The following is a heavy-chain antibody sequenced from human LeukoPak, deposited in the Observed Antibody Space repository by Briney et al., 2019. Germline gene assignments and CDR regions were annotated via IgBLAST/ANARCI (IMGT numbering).Heavy chain of an antibody. CDR2: IYPGDSDT. J-gene: IGHJ4*02. CDR1: GYSFISYW. V-gene: IGHV5-51*01. Sequence: GESLKISCKGSGYSFISYWIGWVRQMPGKGLEWMGIIYPGDSDTRYSPSFQGQVTISADKSISTAYLQWSSLKASDTAMYYCARKDSSGYSDYYFDYWGQGTLVTVSS. D-gene: IGHD3-22*01. CDR3: ARKDSSGYSDYYFDY.